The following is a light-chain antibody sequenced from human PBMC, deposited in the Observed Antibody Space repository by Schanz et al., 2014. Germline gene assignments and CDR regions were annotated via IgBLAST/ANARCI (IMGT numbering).Light chain of an antibody. Sequence: QSVLTQPPSVSGAPGQRVTISCTGSSSNIGAGYDVHWYQQLPGTAPKLLIYGNINRPSGVPDRFSGSKSGTSASLAISGXQSEDEADYFCASWDDRLVGVVFGGGTKLTVL. V-gene: IGLV1-40*01. CDR2: GNI. CDR3: ASWDDRLVGVV. CDR1: SSNIGAGYD. J-gene: IGLJ2*01.